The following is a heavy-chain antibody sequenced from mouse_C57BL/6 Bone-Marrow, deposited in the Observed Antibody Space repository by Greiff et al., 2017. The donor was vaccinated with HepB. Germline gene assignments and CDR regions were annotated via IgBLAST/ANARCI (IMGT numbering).Heavy chain of an antibody. V-gene: IGHV1-53*01. Sequence: QVQLQQPGTELVKPGASVKLSCKASGYTFTSYWMHWVKQRPGQGLEWIGNINPSNGGTNYNEKFKSKATLTVDKSSSTAYMHLSSLTSEDSAVYNCASSPLWLETKDYAMDYWGQGTSVTVSS. CDR3: ASSPLWLETKDYAMDY. J-gene: IGHJ4*01. D-gene: IGHD3-1*01. CDR2: INPSNGGT. CDR1: GYTFTSYW.